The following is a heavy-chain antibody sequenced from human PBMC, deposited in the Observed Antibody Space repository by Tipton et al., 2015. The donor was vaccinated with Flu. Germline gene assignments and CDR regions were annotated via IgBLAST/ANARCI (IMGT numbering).Heavy chain of an antibody. Sequence: TLSLTCAVSGDSISSDYYWGWIRQFPGKGLEWIGTVSRSGSAIYNPSLKSRVTISIDTSKNQFSLKMKSVTATDMAVYYCARRDFSNYVSEPKNWFDPWGQGTLVTVSS. J-gene: IGHJ5*02. V-gene: IGHV4-38-2*01. CDR1: GDSISSDYY. D-gene: IGHD4-11*01. CDR2: VSRSGSA. CDR3: ARRDFSNYVSEPKNWFDP.